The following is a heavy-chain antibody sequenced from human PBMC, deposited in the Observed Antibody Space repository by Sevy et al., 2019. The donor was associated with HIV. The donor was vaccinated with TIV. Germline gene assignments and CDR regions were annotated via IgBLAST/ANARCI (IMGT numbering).Heavy chain of an antibody. Sequence: GSLRLSCAASGFTFSSYDMHWVRQATGKGLEWVSAIGTAGDTYYPGSVKGRFTISSENAKNSLYLQMNSLRAGDTAVYYCAREQESPGSAFDIWGQGTMVTVSS. CDR1: GFTFSSYD. CDR3: AREQESPGSAFDI. J-gene: IGHJ3*02. CDR2: IGTAGDT. V-gene: IGHV3-13*01.